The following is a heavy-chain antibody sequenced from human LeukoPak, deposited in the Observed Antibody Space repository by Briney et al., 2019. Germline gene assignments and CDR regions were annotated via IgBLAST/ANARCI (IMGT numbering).Heavy chain of an antibody. V-gene: IGHV5-51*01. CDR3: AGVTTDFDY. D-gene: IGHD4-11*01. Sequence: GESLKISCKGSGYKFTDYWIGWVRQMPGKGLEWMGVIYPDDSDTRYSPSFQGQVTISADKSISTAYLQWSSLKDWETAMYSCAGVTTDFDYWGQGTMVTVSS. CDR2: IYPDDSDT. CDR1: GYKFTDYW. J-gene: IGHJ4*02.